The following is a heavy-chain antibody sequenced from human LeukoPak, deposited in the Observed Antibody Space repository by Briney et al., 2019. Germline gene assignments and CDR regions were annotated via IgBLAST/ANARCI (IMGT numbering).Heavy chain of an antibody. CDR1: GFTFYSYA. V-gene: IGHV3-23*01. J-gene: IGHJ3*02. Sequence: GGSLRLSCAASGFTFYSYAMNWVRQAPGKGLEWVSTFSGSGGSTYYADSVKGRFTISRDNSKNTLYLQMNSLRAEDTAVYYCARDKAGAGFGDAFDIWGQGTMVTVSS. CDR3: ARDKAGAGFGDAFDI. D-gene: IGHD3-10*01. CDR2: FSGSGGST.